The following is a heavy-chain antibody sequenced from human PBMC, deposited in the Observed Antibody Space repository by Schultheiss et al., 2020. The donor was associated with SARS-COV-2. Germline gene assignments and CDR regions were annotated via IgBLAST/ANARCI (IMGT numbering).Heavy chain of an antibody. J-gene: IGHJ3*02. CDR3: ARSEWFGDAFDI. D-gene: IGHD3-10*01. Sequence: SETLSLTCTVSGGSISSGSYYWSWIRQPAGKGLEWIGRIYTSGSTYYNPSLKSRVTISVDTSKNQFSLKLSSVTAADTAVYYCARSEWFGDAFDIWGQGTMVTVSS. V-gene: IGHV4-61*02. CDR1: GGSISSGSYY. CDR2: IYTSGST.